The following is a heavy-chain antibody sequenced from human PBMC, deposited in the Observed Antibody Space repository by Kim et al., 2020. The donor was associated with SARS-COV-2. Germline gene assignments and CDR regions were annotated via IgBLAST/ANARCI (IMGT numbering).Heavy chain of an antibody. CDR1: GFTFSNAW. CDR2: IKSKTDGGTT. CDR3: TTEAIVATISGLLYYDD. J-gene: IGHJ4*02. D-gene: IGHD5-12*01. Sequence: GGSLRLSCAASGFTFSNAWMSWVRQAPGKGMEWVGRIKSKTDGGTTDYAAPVKGRFTISRDDSKNTLYLQMNSLKTEDTAVYYCTTEAIVATISGLLYYDDWGQGTRVSVSS. V-gene: IGHV3-15*01.